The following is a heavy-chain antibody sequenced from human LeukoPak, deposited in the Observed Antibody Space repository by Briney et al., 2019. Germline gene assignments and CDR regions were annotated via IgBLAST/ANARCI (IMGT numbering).Heavy chain of an antibody. CDR3: ARKISGWYWGLDY. Sequence: TGGSLRLSCAASGFTFSSCGMHWVRQAPGKGLEWVAVIWYDGSNKYYADSVKGRFTISRDNSKNTLYLQMNSLRAEDTAVYYCARKISGWYWGLDYWGQGTLVTVSS. CDR1: GFTFSSCG. D-gene: IGHD6-19*01. J-gene: IGHJ4*02. V-gene: IGHV3-33*01. CDR2: IWYDGSNK.